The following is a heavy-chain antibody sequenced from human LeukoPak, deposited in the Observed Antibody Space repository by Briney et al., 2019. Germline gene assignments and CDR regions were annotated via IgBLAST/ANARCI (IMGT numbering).Heavy chain of an antibody. J-gene: IGHJ4*02. D-gene: IGHD3-10*01. V-gene: IGHV3-73*01. CDR1: GFTFSGSA. CDR3: TGNYYGSGSYADFDY. Sequence: PGGSLRLSCAASGFTFSGSALHGVRKSSGKGLEWVGRIRSTANGYATAYAASVKGRFTISRDDSKNTAYLQMDSLKTEDTAVYYCTGNYYGSGSYADFDYWGQGTLVTVSS. CDR2: IRSTANGYAT.